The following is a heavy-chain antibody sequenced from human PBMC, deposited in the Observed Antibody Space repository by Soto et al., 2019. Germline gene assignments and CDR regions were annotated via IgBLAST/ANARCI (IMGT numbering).Heavy chain of an antibody. J-gene: IGHJ2*01. CDR3: ARGNHRWLQLWYFDL. Sequence: QVQLVQSGAEVKKPGSSLKFSCKASGGTLSNYPISWVRQAPGQGLEWMGGIIPIFGTVNYAQKFQGRVTITADESTSTAYMELSSLRSEDTAVYYCARGNHRWLQLWYFDLWGRGTLVTVSS. CDR1: GGTLSNYP. V-gene: IGHV1-69*12. CDR2: IIPIFGTV. D-gene: IGHD5-12*01.